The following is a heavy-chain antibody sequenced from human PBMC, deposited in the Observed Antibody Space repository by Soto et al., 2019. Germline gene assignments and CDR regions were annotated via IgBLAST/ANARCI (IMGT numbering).Heavy chain of an antibody. D-gene: IGHD2-2*01. CDR2: IIPKYGTT. V-gene: IGHV1-69*01. J-gene: IGHJ4*02. CDR1: GGPFNTFG. CDR3: ARTRQRRPVFYVDY. Sequence: QVQLMQSGAAVTKPGSSVKVSCQASGGPFNTFGISWVRQAPGHGLEWMGGIIPKYGTTNYARRFQGRVTITADESTTTAYLELSSLRHDDTAIYYCARTRQRRPVFYVDYWGQGT.